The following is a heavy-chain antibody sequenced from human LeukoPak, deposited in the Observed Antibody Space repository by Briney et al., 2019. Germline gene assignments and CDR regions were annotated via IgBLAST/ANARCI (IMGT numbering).Heavy chain of an antibody. J-gene: IGHJ4*02. Sequence: ASVKVSCKASGYTFTSYGISWVRQAPGQGLEWMGWISAYNGNTNYAQKLQGRVTMTTDTSTSTAYMELRSLRSDGTDVYYCASPIMITFGGVFAFDYWGQGTLVTVSS. D-gene: IGHD3-16*02. V-gene: IGHV1-18*01. CDR3: ASPIMITFGGVFAFDY. CDR1: GYTFTSYG. CDR2: ISAYNGNT.